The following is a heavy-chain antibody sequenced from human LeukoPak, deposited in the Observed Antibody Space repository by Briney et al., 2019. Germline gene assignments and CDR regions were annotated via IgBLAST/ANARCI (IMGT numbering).Heavy chain of an antibody. CDR2: IYPGDSDT. V-gene: IGHV5-51*01. Sequence: PGESLRISCKGSGYSFTSYWIGWVRQMPGKGLEWMGIIYPGDSDTRYSPSFQGQVTISADKSISTAYLQWSSLKASDTAMYYCARHGPAAGNPLYYYYMDVWGKGTTVTVSS. D-gene: IGHD6-13*01. CDR1: GYSFTSYW. J-gene: IGHJ6*03. CDR3: ARHGPAAGNPLYYYYMDV.